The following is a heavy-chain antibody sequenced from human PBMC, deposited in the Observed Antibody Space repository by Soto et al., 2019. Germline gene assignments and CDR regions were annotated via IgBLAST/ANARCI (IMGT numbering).Heavy chain of an antibody. CDR2: ISSSSSYI. J-gene: IGHJ4*02. CDR3: ARTIVLRYFDWLLYFDY. CDR1: GFTFSSYS. Sequence: GGSLRLSCAASGFTFSSYSMNWVRQAPGKGLEWVSSISSSSSYIYYADSVKGRFTISRDNAKNSLYLQMNSLRAEDTAVYYCARTIVLRYFDWLLYFDYWGQGTLVTVSS. D-gene: IGHD3-9*01. V-gene: IGHV3-21*01.